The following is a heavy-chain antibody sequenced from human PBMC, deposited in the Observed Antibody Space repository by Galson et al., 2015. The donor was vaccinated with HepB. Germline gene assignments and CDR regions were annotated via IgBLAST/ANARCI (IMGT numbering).Heavy chain of an antibody. Sequence: CAISGDSVSSNSAAWNWIRQSPSRGLEWLGRTYYRSKWYNDYAVSVKSRITINPDTSKNQFSLQLNSVTPEDTAVYYCAREDCSGGSCYFDYWGQGTLVTVSS. J-gene: IGHJ4*02. CDR3: AREDCSGGSCYFDY. V-gene: IGHV6-1*01. CDR1: GDSVSSNSAA. CDR2: TYYRSKWYN. D-gene: IGHD2-15*01.